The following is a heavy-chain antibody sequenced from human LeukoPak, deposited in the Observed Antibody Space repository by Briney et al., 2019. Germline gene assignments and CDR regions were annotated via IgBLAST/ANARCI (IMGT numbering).Heavy chain of an antibody. D-gene: IGHD6-13*01. V-gene: IGHV3-30*03. CDR1: GFTFSSYG. J-gene: IGHJ3*02. Sequence: GGSLRLSCAASGFTFSSYGMHWVRQAPGKGLEWVAVISYDGSNKYYADSVKGGFTISRDNFKNTLYLQMNSLRAEDTAVYYCAAHTSAGTWAFDIWGQGTMVTVSS. CDR3: AAHTSAGTWAFDI. CDR2: ISYDGSNK.